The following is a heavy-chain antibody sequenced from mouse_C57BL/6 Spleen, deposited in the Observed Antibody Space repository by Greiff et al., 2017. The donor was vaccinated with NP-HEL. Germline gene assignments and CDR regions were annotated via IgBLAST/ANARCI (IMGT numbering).Heavy chain of an antibody. CDR3: ERGGYRNEGDSMDY. V-gene: IGHV1-5*01. Sequence: EVQLQQSGTVLARPGASVKMSCKTSGYTFTGYCMHWVKQRPGQGLEWIGAIYPGNSDTNYNQKFKGKATMTAVTSASTAYLELSSLTNEDSAVYTGERGGYRNEGDSMDYWGQGTSVTVSS. CDR1: GYTFTGYC. J-gene: IGHJ4*01. CDR2: IYPGNSDT. D-gene: IGHD2-14*01.